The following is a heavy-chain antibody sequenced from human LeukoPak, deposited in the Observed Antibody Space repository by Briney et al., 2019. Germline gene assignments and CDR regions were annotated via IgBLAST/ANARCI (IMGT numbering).Heavy chain of an antibody. CDR3: ARELTELRFLEWLLYFRWFDT. V-gene: IGHV4-4*07. D-gene: IGHD3-3*01. CDR1: GVSISSYY. Sequence: SETLSLTCTVSGVSISSYYWSWIRQPAGKGLEGIGRIYTSGSTNYNPSLKSRITMSVDTSKTPFSLTMSYVTAADTAVYYCARELTELRFLEWLLYFRWFDTWGQGTLVTVSS. CDR2: IYTSGST. J-gene: IGHJ5*02.